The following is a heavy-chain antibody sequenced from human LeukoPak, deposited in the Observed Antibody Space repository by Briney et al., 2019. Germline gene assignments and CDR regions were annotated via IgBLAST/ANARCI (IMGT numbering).Heavy chain of an antibody. CDR2: ISWNSGSI. CDR3: AKDSRGSGSRYYCMDV. CDR1: GFTFSSYA. J-gene: IGHJ6*02. V-gene: IGHV3-9*01. Sequence: PGGSLRLSCAASGFTFSSYAMAWVRQAPGKGLEWVSGISWNSGSIGYADSVKGRFTTSRDNAKNYLYLQMNSLRAEDTALYYCAKDSRGSGSRYYCMDVWGQGTTVTVSS. D-gene: IGHD3-10*01.